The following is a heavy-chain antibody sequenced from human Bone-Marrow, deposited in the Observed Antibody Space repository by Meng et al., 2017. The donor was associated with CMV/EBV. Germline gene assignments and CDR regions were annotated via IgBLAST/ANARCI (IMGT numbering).Heavy chain of an antibody. CDR2: IIPIFGTA. Sequence: SVKVSCKASGGTFSSYAISWVRQAPGQGLEWMGGIIPIFGTANYAQKFQGRVTITTDESTSTAYMELSSLRSEDTAVYYCARGSLTGISLYYYYYGMDVWGQGTTVTGSS. CDR1: GGTFSSYA. CDR3: ARGSLTGISLYYYYYGMDV. J-gene: IGHJ6*02. V-gene: IGHV1-69*05. D-gene: IGHD7-27*01.